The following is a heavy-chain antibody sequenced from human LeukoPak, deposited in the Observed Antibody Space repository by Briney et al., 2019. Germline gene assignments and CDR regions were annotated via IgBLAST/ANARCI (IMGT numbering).Heavy chain of an antibody. CDR2: MSGDGSDT. V-gene: IGHV3-74*01. CDR1: GFTFSSYY. CDR3: LRVPY. Sequence: GGSLRLSCAVSGFTFSSYYMHWVSQVPGRGLVWISRMSGDGSDTNYADSVKGRFTISRDNAKNTLYLQMNSLRAEDTAVYYCLRVPYWGQGALVTVSS. J-gene: IGHJ4*02.